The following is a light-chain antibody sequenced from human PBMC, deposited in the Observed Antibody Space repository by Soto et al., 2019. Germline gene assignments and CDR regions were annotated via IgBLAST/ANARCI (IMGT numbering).Light chain of an antibody. Sequence: AIRMTQSPSSFSASTGDRVTITCRASQGISSYLAWYQQKPGKAPELLIYAASTLQSGVPSRFSGSGSGTDFTLTISCLQSEDFATYYCQQYYSYWWAFGQGTKVDIK. CDR2: AAS. V-gene: IGKV1-8*01. CDR1: QGISSY. J-gene: IGKJ1*01. CDR3: QQYYSYWWA.